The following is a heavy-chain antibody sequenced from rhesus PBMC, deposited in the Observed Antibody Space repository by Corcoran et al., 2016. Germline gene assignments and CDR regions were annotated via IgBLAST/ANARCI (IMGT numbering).Heavy chain of an antibody. Sequence: QVQLQESGPAVVKPSETLSLTCAVSGGSISSSNWWSWIRQSPGKGLEWIGGIYGSGGSTEYNPSLTIRVTISIATSKNQFSLKLSSVTAADTAVYYCARHARTYSSGWPYYFDYWGQGVLVTVSS. CDR3: ARHARTYSSGWPYYFDY. J-gene: IGHJ4*01. CDR2: IYGSGGST. V-gene: IGHV4-93*02. CDR1: GGSISSSNW. D-gene: IGHD6-31*01.